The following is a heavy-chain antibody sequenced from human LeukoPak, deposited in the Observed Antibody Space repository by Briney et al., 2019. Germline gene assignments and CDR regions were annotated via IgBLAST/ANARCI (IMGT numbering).Heavy chain of an antibody. D-gene: IGHD3-10*01. V-gene: IGHV4-61*01. J-gene: IGHJ4*02. CDR3: ERRALNGDYFDY. Sequence: PSETLSLTCSVSGGSLSSGSYYSSWIRQPPGKGLEWIVYIYYSGSNKYNPSLKSRVTISVDSSKNQVSLKLSSVAAADTAVYYCERRALNGDYFDYWGQGTLVTVSS. CDR2: IYYSGSN. CDR1: GGSLSSGSYY.